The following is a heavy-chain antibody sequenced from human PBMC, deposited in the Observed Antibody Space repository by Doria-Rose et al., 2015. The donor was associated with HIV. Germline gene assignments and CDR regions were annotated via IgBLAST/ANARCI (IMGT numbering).Heavy chain of an antibody. Sequence: QITLKESGPVLVKPTETLTLTCTISGVSLSSPGMGVSWIRQPPGKALGWLANIFSDDDRSYKTSLKSRLTISRGTSKSQVVLTMTDMDPVDTATYYCARIKSSRWYHKYYFDFWGQGTLVIVSA. CDR1: GVSLSSPGMG. D-gene: IGHD6-13*01. V-gene: IGHV2-26*03. CDR2: IFSDDDR. J-gene: IGHJ4*02. CDR3: ARIKSSRWYHKYYFDF.